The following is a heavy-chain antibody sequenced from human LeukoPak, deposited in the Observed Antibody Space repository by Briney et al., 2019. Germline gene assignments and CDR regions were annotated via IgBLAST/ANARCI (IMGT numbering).Heavy chain of an antibody. Sequence: GGSLRLSCAASGFTFSSYAMSWVRQAPGKGLEWVSAISGSGGSTYYADSVKGRFTISRDNSKNTLYLQMNSLRAEDTAVYYCAKGRGYSSSWLVDYWGQRTLVTVSS. V-gene: IGHV3-23*01. J-gene: IGHJ4*02. D-gene: IGHD6-13*01. CDR3: AKGRGYSSSWLVDY. CDR2: ISGSGGST. CDR1: GFTFSSYA.